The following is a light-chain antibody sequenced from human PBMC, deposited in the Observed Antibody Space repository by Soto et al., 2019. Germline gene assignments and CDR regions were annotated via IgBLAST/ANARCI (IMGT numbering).Light chain of an antibody. Sequence: DIVMTQSPDSLTVSLGERATINCKSSQSLLYSSNNRDYLAWYQQKPGQPPKLLIYWASTRESGVPDRFSGSGSGTDFTLTISSLQAEDAAVYYCHQYDSVPYTFGQGTKLEIK. CDR1: QSLLYSSNNRDY. J-gene: IGKJ2*01. CDR3: HQYDSVPYT. V-gene: IGKV4-1*01. CDR2: WAS.